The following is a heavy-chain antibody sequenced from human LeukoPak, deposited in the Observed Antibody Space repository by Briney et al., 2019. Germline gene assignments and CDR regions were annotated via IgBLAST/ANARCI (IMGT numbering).Heavy chain of an antibody. CDR2: IKQDGSEK. CDR3: ARVTRSRDFWSGYSTSFDY. V-gene: IGHV3-7*01. CDR1: GFTFSRYW. Sequence: GGSLRLSCAACGFTFSRYWMSWVRQAPGKGLEWVANIKQDGSEKYYVDSVKGRFTISRDNAKNSLYLQMNSLRAEDTAVYYCARVTRSRDFWSGYSTSFDYWGQGTLVTVSS. J-gene: IGHJ4*02. D-gene: IGHD3-3*01.